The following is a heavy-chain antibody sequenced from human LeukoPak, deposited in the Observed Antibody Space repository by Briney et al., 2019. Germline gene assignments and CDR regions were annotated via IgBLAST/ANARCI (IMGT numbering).Heavy chain of an antibody. Sequence: GASVKVSCKASGGTFSSYAISWVRQAPGQGLEWMGRIIPILGIANYAQKFQGRVTITADKSTSTAYMELSSLRSEDTAVYYCARGHLDCADFFDYWGQGTLVTVSS. J-gene: IGHJ4*02. V-gene: IGHV1-69*04. CDR2: IIPILGIA. CDR1: GGTFSSYA. CDR3: ARGHLDCADFFDY. D-gene: IGHD4-17*01.